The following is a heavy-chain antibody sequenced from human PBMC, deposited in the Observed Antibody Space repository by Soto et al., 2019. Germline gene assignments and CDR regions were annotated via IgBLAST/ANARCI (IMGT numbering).Heavy chain of an antibody. V-gene: IGHV1-24*01. D-gene: IGHD5-12*01. CDR2: FDPEDGET. CDR3: ATDLWNIVAPILGDY. Sequence: GASVKVSCKVSGYTLTELSMHWVRQAPGEGREWMGGFDPEDGETIYAQKFQGRVTMTEDTSTDHAYMELSSLRSENTAVYYCATDLWNIVAPILGDYWGQGPLVTVS. CDR1: GYTLTELS. J-gene: IGHJ4*02.